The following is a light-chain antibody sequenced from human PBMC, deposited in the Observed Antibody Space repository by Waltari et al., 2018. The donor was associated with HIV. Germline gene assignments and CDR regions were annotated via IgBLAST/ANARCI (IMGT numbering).Light chain of an antibody. Sequence: IVMTQSPDSLAVSLGERATINCRSNQSVLYDSKNENYLSWYQQKPGQPPKLLLYWASTRESGVPDRFSGSGSGTDFTLTISSLQAEDVAVYYCQQYFDTPTFGQGTKVEIK. J-gene: IGKJ1*01. CDR2: WAS. V-gene: IGKV4-1*01. CDR3: QQYFDTPT. CDR1: QSVLYDSKNENY.